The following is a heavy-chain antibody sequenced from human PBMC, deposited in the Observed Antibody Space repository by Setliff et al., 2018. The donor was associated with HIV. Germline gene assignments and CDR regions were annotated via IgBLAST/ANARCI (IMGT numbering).Heavy chain of an antibody. CDR1: GDSISSGYY. D-gene: IGHD3-9*01. V-gene: IGHV4-38-2*02. Sequence: SETLSLTCTVSGDSISSGYYWGWIRQTPGKGLEWIGSIYHSGTTYYNPSLRSRVTISVDTSKNQFSLKLTSVTAADTAVYYCARDQPQDYDSLTGYYTGRYFDYWGRGTLVTVSS. CDR3: ARDQPQDYDSLTGYYTGRYFDY. J-gene: IGHJ4*02. CDR2: IYHSGTT.